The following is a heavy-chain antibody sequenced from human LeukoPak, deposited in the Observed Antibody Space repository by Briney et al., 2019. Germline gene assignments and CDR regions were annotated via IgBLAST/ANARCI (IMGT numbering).Heavy chain of an antibody. V-gene: IGHV3-23*01. CDR2: LSDSGVTT. CDR3: AKQRGIYMYRPFED. Sequence: RGGFLRLSCAGSGFTFSGYGMSWVRQAPGKGLEWVSGLSDSGVTTYYADSVKGRFTISRDNAKNTLYLQMNSLRAEDTAIYYCAKQRGIYMYRPFEDWGQGALVTVSS. CDR1: GFTFSGYG. D-gene: IGHD2/OR15-2a*01. J-gene: IGHJ4*02.